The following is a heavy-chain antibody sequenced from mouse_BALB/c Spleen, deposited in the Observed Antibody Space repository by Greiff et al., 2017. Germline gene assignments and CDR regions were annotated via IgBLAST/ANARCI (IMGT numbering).Heavy chain of an antibody. J-gene: IGHJ4*01. CDR3: ARGEYGNYYYAMDY. Sequence: VQLKQSGPELMKPGASVKISCKASGYSFTSYYMHWVKQSHGKSLEWIGYIDPFNGGTSYNQKFKGKATLTVDKSSSTAYMHLSSLTSEDSAVYYCARGEYGNYYYAMDYWGQGTSVTVSS. D-gene: IGHD2-10*02. CDR1: GYSFTSYY. CDR2: IDPFNGGT. V-gene: IGHV1S135*01.